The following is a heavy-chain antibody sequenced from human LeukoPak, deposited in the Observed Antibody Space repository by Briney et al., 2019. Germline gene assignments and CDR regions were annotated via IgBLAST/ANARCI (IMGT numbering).Heavy chain of an antibody. CDR2: IYYSGGT. CDR1: GGSISSIIYY. Sequence: SETLPLTCSVSGGSISSIIYYWGWIRLPPGKGLEWIGSIYYSGGTYYNPSLKSRVTISVDTSKNQFSLKLGSVTAADTAVYYCARGPNSGWSGTPFDYWGQGTLVTVSS. V-gene: IGHV4-39*07. CDR3: ARGPNSGWSGTPFDY. J-gene: IGHJ4*02. D-gene: IGHD6-19*01.